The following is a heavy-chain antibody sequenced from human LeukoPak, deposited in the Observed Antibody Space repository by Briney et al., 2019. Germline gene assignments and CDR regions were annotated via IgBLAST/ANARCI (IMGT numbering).Heavy chain of an antibody. V-gene: IGHV5-51*01. CDR1: GYTFTSYG. CDR3: AEWGGGAATGGYY. D-gene: IGHD1-26*01. CDR2: IYPGDSDT. Sequence: KVSCKASGYTFTSYGISWVRQMPGKGLEWMGIIYPGDSDTSYSPSFQGQVFQGQVIISVDKSSSTAYLQVSRLKASDTATYFLAEWGGGAATGGYYLGPGTLVT. J-gene: IGHJ4*01.